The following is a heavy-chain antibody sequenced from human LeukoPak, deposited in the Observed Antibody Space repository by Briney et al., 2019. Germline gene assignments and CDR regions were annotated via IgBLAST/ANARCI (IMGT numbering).Heavy chain of an antibody. CDR1: RFTFGSYW. D-gene: IGHD2-8*01. J-gene: IGHJ3*01. V-gene: IGHV3-7*01. CDR2: IKGDGSQE. Sequence: GGSLRLSCVASRFTFGSYWMRWVRQAPGKGLEWVANIKGDGSQEHYVDSVQGRFTISRDNAKNSLYLQMNFLRAEDRAVYHCARHSNPHPFDNGNRHFDAFALWGQPTMPTPSS. CDR3: ARHSNPHPFDNGNRHFDAFAL.